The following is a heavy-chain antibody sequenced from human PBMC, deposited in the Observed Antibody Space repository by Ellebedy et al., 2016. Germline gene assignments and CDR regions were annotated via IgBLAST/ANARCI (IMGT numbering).Heavy chain of an antibody. CDR1: GFTFNTYG. D-gene: IGHD2-21*02. CDR2: IKQDGGDK. Sequence: GESLKISXAASGFTFNTYGMSWVRQAPGKGLEWVANIKQDGGDKSYVDSVKGRFTISRDNAKNSLYLQMNSLRAEDTAVYYCARAWCSGVCYGLGDWGQGTLVTVSS. J-gene: IGHJ4*02. CDR3: ARAWCSGVCYGLGD. V-gene: IGHV3-7*01.